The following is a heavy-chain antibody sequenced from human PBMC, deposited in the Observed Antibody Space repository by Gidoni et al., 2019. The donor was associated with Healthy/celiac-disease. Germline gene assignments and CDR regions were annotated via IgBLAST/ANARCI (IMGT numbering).Heavy chain of an antibody. J-gene: IGHJ4*02. V-gene: IGHV3-43D*04. CDR3: ASSPDSSGWSLDY. D-gene: IGHD6-19*01. CDR1: GFTCDDYA. CDR2: ISWDGGST. Sequence: EVQLVESGGVVVQPGGSLRLSCAASGFTCDDYAMHWVRQAPGKGLEWVSLISWDGGSTYYADSVKGRFTISRDNSKNSLYLQMNSLRAEDTALYYCASSPDSSGWSLDYWGQGTLVTVSS.